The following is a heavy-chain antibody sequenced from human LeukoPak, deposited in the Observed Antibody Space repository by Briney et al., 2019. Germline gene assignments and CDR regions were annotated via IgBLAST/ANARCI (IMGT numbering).Heavy chain of an antibody. Sequence: SETLSLTCAVSGGSISSGGYSWSWIRQPPGKGLEWIGYIYHSGSTYYNPSLKSRVTISVDTSKNQFSLKLSSVTAADTAVYYCARARGATLLSNWFDPWGQGTLVTVSS. D-gene: IGHD1-26*01. CDR3: ARARGATLLSNWFDP. CDR2: IYHSGST. CDR1: GGSISSGGYS. J-gene: IGHJ5*02. V-gene: IGHV4-30-2*05.